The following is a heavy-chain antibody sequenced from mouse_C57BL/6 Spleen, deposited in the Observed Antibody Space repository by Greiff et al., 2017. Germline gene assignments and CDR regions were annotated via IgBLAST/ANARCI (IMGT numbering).Heavy chain of an antibody. CDR1: GYTFTSYW. Sequence: QVHVKQSGAELVKPGASVKMSCKASGYTFTSYWITWVKQRPGQGLEWIGDIYPGSGSTNYNEKFKSKATLTVDTSSSTAYMQLSSLTSEDSAVYYCAYYDYDYWGQGTTLTVSS. J-gene: IGHJ2*01. CDR3: AYYDYDY. V-gene: IGHV1-55*01. D-gene: IGHD2-4*01. CDR2: IYPGSGST.